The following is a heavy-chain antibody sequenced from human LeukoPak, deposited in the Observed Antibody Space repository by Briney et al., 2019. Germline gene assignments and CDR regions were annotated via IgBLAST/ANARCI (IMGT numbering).Heavy chain of an antibody. V-gene: IGHV4-34*01. J-gene: IGHJ4*02. CDR1: GGSFSGYY. CDR3: ARRKITIQNLYDY. CDR2: INHSGST. D-gene: IGHD3-3*01. Sequence: PSETLSLTCAVYGGSFSGYYWSWIRQPPGKGLEWIGEINHSGSTNYNPSLKSRVTISVDTSKNQFSLKLSSVTAADTAVYYCARRKITIQNLYDYWGQGALVTVSS.